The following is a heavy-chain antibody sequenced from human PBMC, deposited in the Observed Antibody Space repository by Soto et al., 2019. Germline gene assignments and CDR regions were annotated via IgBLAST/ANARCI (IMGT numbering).Heavy chain of an antibody. CDR1: GFTFSNYW. J-gene: IGHJ4*02. CDR2: IKGDATEK. Sequence: GGSLRLSCAASGFTFSNYWMTWVRQAPGRGLEWVANIKGDATEKQYLDSVKGRFTTSRDSSTNSLYLQMSSLRVEDTAVYYCARNHDWAFDHWGQGTLVTVSS. D-gene: IGHD2-21*01. CDR3: ARNHDWAFDH. V-gene: IGHV3-7*05.